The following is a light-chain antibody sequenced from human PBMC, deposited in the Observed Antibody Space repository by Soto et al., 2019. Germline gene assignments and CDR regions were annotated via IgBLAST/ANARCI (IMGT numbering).Light chain of an antibody. J-gene: IGLJ2*01. CDR1: SSDVGGYNY. CDR3: SSYTSSSTVV. CDR2: DVS. V-gene: IGLV2-14*01. Sequence: QSVLTQPASVSGSPGQSITISCTGTSSDVGGYNYVSWYQQHTGKAPKLMIYDVSNRPSGGSDRFSGSKSGNTASLTISGLQAEDEADYHCSSYTSSSTVVFGGGTKLTVL.